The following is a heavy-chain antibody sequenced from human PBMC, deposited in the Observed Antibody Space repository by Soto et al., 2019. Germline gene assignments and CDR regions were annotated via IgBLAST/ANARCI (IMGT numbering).Heavy chain of an antibody. CDR2: IKSKNDGGTL. D-gene: IGHD5-12*01. Sequence: LRLSCAASGFDFTTTWMNWVRLAPGKGLEWVARIKSKNDGGTLDYASPVKGRFTISRDDSKKTSYLQISSLKTEDTAIYYCSTSGYGGFDYWGQGVLVTVSS. V-gene: IGHV3-15*07. CDR1: GFDFTTTW. J-gene: IGHJ4*02. CDR3: STSGYGGFDY.